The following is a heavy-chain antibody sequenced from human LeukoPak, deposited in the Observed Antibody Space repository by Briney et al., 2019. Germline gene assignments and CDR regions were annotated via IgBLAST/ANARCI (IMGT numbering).Heavy chain of an antibody. CDR1: GGSISSYY. CDR2: IHYSGST. J-gene: IGHJ3*02. CDR3: ARHSPSYSSSWYRAFDI. Sequence: SETLSLTCTVSGGSISSYYWSWIRQPPGKGLEWIGYIHYSGSTNYNPSLKSRVTISVDTSKNQFSLKLSSVTAADTAVYYCARHSPSYSSSWYRAFDIWGQGTMVTVSS. V-gene: IGHV4-59*08. D-gene: IGHD6-13*01.